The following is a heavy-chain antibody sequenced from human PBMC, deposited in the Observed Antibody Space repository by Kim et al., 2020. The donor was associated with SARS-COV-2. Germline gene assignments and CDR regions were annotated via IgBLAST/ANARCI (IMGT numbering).Heavy chain of an antibody. J-gene: IGHJ4*02. CDR1: GYTFTSYG. CDR2: ISAYNGNT. Sequence: ASVKVSCKASGYTFTSYGISWVRQAPGQGLEWMGWISAYNGNTNYAQKLQGRVTMTTDTSTSTAYMELRSLRSDDTAVYYCARDRVAGTFGADFDYWGQGTLVTVSS. V-gene: IGHV1-18*01. D-gene: IGHD6-19*01. CDR3: ARDRVAGTFGADFDY.